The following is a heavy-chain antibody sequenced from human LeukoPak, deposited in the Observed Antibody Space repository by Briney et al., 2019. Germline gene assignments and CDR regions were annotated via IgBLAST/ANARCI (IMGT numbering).Heavy chain of an antibody. CDR1: GYTFTSYG. V-gene: IGHV1-18*01. Sequence: ASVKVSCKASGYTFTSYGISWVRQAPGQGLEWMGWISAYNGNTNYAQKLQGRVTMTTDTSASTAYMELRSLRSDDTAVYYCARDSITIFGVVIAGGDYWGQGTLVTVSS. D-gene: IGHD3-3*01. CDR3: ARDSITIFGVVIAGGDY. CDR2: ISAYNGNT. J-gene: IGHJ4*02.